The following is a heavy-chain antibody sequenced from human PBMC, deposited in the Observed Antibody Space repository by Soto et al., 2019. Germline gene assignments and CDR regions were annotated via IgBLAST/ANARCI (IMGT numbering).Heavy chain of an antibody. CDR3: ARATTGRDTAMVNPYYFDY. D-gene: IGHD5-18*01. J-gene: IGHJ4*02. V-gene: IGHV4-31*03. Sequence: SETLSLTCTVSGGSISSGGYYWSWIRQHPGKGLEWIGYIYYSGSTYYNPSLKSRVTISVDTSKNQFSLKLSSVTAADTAVYYCARATTGRDTAMVNPYYFDYWGQGTLVTVSS. CDR2: IYYSGST. CDR1: GGSISSGGYY.